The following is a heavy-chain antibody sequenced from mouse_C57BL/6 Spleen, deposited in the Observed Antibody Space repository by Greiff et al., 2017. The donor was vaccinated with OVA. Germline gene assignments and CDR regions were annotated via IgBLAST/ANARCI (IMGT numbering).Heavy chain of an antibody. CDR1: GYSFTGYY. CDR2: INPSTGGT. V-gene: IGHV1-42*01. D-gene: IGHD2-2*01. CDR3: ARWLRRYFDV. J-gene: IGHJ1*03. Sequence: EVQVVESGPELVKPGASVKISCKASGYSFTGYYMNWVKQSPEKSLEWIGEINPSTGGTTYNQKFKAKATLTVDKSSSTAYMQLKSLTSEDSAVYYCARWLRRYFDVWGTGTTVTVSS.